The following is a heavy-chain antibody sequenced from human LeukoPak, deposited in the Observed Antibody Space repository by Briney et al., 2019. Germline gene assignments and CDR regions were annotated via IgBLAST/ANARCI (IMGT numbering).Heavy chain of an antibody. CDR3: ARDGGDYRGYYYYGMDV. V-gene: IGHV4-59*01. Sequence: SETLSLTRTVSGGSISSYYWSWIRQPPGKGLEWIGYIYYSGSANYNPSLKSRVTISVDTSKNQFSLKLSSVTAADTAVYYCARDGGDYRGYYYYGMDVWGQGTTVTVSS. CDR2: IYYSGSA. J-gene: IGHJ6*02. D-gene: IGHD4-17*01. CDR1: GGSISSYY.